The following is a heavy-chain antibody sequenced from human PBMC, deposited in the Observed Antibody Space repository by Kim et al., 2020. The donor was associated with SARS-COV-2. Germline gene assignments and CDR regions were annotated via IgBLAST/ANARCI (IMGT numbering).Heavy chain of an antibody. CDR2: INGGNCYT. Sequence: ASVKVSCKASGYTFNTYALHWVRQAPGQRLDWMGWINGGNCYTEYSQKFQYRVTFTKDTSAKTAYMELSSLRSEDTAVYYCARDHRNTSGYYSFDYWGQGTLVTVSS. J-gene: IGHJ4*02. CDR1: GYTFNTYA. D-gene: IGHD3-22*01. CDR3: ARDHRNTSGYYSFDY. V-gene: IGHV1-3*01.